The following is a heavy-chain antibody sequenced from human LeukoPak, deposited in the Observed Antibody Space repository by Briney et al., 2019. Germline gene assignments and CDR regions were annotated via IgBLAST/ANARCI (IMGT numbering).Heavy chain of an antibody. D-gene: IGHD2-21*02. J-gene: IGHJ3*02. CDR3: ASVRPGAYCGGDCYHNAFDI. Sequence: PVKGRSTISRDNAKNSLYLQMNSLRAEDTALYYCASVRPGAYCGGDCYHNAFDIWGQGTMVTVSS. V-gene: IGHV3-20*03.